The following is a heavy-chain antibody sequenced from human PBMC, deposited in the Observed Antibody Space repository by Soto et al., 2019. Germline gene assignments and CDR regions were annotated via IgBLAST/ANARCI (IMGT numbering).Heavy chain of an antibody. V-gene: IGHV3-23*01. J-gene: IGHJ6*03. Sequence: HPGGSLRLSCAASGFTFSSYAMSWVRQAPGKGLEWVSAISGSGGSTYYADSVKGRFTISRDNSKNTLYLQMNSLRAEDTAVYYCAKGLGYDFWSGYFPNPYYYYYMDVWGKGTTVTVSS. D-gene: IGHD3-3*01. CDR2: ISGSGGST. CDR3: AKGLGYDFWSGYFPNPYYYYYMDV. CDR1: GFTFSSYA.